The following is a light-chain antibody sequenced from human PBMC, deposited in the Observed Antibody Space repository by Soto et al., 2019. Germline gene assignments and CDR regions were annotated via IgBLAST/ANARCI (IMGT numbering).Light chain of an antibody. CDR2: GNT. CDR1: RSNIGAGYD. Sequence: QLVLTQPPSVSGAPGQRVTISCTGSRSNIGAGYDVHWYQQLPGTAPKLLIDGNTNRPSGIPDRFSGSKSGTSASLAITGLQAEDEADYYCHSYDISLSGVVFGGGTKLTVL. CDR3: HSYDISLSGVV. V-gene: IGLV1-40*01. J-gene: IGLJ2*01.